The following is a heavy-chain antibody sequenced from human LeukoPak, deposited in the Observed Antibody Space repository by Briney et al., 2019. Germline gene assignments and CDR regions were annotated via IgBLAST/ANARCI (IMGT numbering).Heavy chain of an antibody. V-gene: IGHV3-20*04. CDR2: IDWHGGST. Sequence: GGSLRLSCATSGFTFDDYGMSWVRQAPGKGLEWVSGIDWHGGSTGYADSVKGRFTISRGNAKNTVYLQMNSLRAEDTAVYYCARDIKGQYQDAFDIWGQGTMVTVSS. J-gene: IGHJ3*02. CDR3: ARDIKGQYQDAFDI. D-gene: IGHD2-2*01. CDR1: GFTFDDYG.